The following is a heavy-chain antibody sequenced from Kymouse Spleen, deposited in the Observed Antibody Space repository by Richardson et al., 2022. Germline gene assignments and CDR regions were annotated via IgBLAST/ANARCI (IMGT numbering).Heavy chain of an antibody. CDR3: ARGDYGNWYYGMDV. J-gene: IGHJ6*02. CDR2: INHSGST. V-gene: IGHV4-34*01. Sequence: QVQLQQWGAGLLKPSETLSLTCAVYGGSFSGYYWSWIRQPPGKGLEWIGEINHSGSTNYNPSLKSRVTISVDTSKNQFSLKLSSVTAADTAVYYCARGDYGNWYYGMDVWGQGTTVTVSS. CDR1: GGSFSGYY. D-gene: IGHD4-17*01,IGHD4-23*01.